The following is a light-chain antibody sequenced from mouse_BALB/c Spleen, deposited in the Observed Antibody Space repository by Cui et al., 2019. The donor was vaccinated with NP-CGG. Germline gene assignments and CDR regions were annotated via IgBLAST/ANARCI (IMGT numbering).Light chain of an antibody. CDR1: TGAVTTSNY. Sequence: QAVVTQESVLTTSPGETVTLTCRSSTGAVTTSNYANWVQEKPDHLFTGLIGGTNNRAPGVPARFSGSLIGDKAALTITGAQTEDEAIYFCALWYSNHWVFGGGNKLTVL. CDR2: GTN. V-gene: IGLV1*01. J-gene: IGLJ1*01. CDR3: ALWYSNHWV.